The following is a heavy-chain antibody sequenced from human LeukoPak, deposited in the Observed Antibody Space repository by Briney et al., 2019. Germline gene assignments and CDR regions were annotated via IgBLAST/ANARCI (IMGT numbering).Heavy chain of an antibody. D-gene: IGHD3-22*01. CDR2: INHSVNT. J-gene: IGHJ4*02. CDR1: GGSFIGYY. V-gene: IGHV4-34*01. Sequence: SETLSLTCAVYGGSFIGYYWSWIRQPPGKGLGWIGEINHSVNTNYNPSLQILVTIAVDTSKNQFSLKLSSVTAADTAVYYCARGLSDYYDSSGPNDYWGQGTLVTVSS. CDR3: ARGLSDYYDSSGPNDY.